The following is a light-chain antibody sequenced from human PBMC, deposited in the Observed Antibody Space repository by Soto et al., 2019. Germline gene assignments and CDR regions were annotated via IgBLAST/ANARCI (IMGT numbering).Light chain of an antibody. CDR1: QTISSW. CDR2: DAS. J-gene: IGKJ2*01. CDR3: QQYGT. Sequence: DIQMTQSPSTLSGSLGDRLTITCRASQTISSWLAWYQQKPGKAPKLLIYDASNLETGVPSRFSGSGSGTDFTFTISSLQPEDIATYYCQQYGTFGQGTKVDIK. V-gene: IGKV1-33*01.